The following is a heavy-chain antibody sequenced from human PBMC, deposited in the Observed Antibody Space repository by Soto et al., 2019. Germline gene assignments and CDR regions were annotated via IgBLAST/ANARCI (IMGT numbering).Heavy chain of an antibody. CDR1: GYTFTSDY. D-gene: IGHD5-18*01. Sequence: VKVSCKASGYTFTSDYMHWVRQAPGQGLEWMGIINPSGGSTSYAQKFQGRATMTRDTSTSAVYMELSSLRSEDTAVYYCASRDTAYGPSYYYYGMDVWGQGTTVTVSS. V-gene: IGHV1-46*01. CDR2: INPSGGST. CDR3: ASRDTAYGPSYYYYGMDV. J-gene: IGHJ6*02.